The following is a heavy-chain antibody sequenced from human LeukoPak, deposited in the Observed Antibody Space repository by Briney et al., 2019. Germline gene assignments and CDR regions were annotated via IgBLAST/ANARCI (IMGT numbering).Heavy chain of an antibody. D-gene: IGHD5-18*01. CDR2: IYYSGST. CDR1: GGSISSGGYY. Sequence: SETLSLTCTVSGGSISSGGYYWSWIRQHPGKGLEWIGYIYYSGSTYYNPSLKSRVTISVDTSKNQFSLKLSSVTAADTAVYYCAREDAGLDSYGFFYYYGMDVWGQGTTVTVSS. V-gene: IGHV4-31*03. J-gene: IGHJ6*02. CDR3: AREDAGLDSYGFFYYYGMDV.